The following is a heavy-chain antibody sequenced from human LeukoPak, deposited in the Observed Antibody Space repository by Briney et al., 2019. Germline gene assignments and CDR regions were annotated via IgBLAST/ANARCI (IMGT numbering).Heavy chain of an antibody. CDR1: GGTFSSYA. D-gene: IGHD4-17*01. J-gene: IGHJ5*02. CDR3: ARDYGDYSNWFDP. V-gene: IGHV1-2*02. Sequence: ASVKVSCKASGGTFSSYAISWVRQAPGQGLEWMGWINPNSGGTNYAQKFQGRVTMTRDTSISTAYMELSRLRSDDTAVYYCARDYGDYSNWFDPWGQGTLVTVSS. CDR2: INPNSGGT.